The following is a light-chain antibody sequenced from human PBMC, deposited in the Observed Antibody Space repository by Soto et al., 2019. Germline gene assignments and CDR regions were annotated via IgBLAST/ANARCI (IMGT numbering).Light chain of an antibody. V-gene: IGLV2-11*01. J-gene: IGLJ2*01. Sequence: QSALTQPRSVSGSPGQSVTISCTGTSSDIGGYNFVSWYQQHPGKAPKVMIYDVGKRPSGVPDRFSGSKSGNTASLTISGLQADDEGDYCCCSYAGSYTLVFGGGTKVTVL. CDR3: CSYAGSYTLV. CDR1: SSDIGGYNF. CDR2: DVG.